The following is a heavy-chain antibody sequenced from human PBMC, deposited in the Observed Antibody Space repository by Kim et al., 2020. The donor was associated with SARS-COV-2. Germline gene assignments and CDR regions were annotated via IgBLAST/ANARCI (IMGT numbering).Heavy chain of an antibody. CDR2: MNPNSGNT. CDR3: ARGGIAARRRLHYWFDP. J-gene: IGHJ5*02. CDR1: GYTFTSYD. Sequence: ASVKVSCKASGYTFTSYDINWVRQATGQGLEWMGWMNPNSGNTGYAQKFQGRVTMTRNTSISTAYMELSSLRSEDTAVYYCARGGIAARRRLHYWFDPWGQGTLVTVSS. V-gene: IGHV1-8*01. D-gene: IGHD6-6*01.